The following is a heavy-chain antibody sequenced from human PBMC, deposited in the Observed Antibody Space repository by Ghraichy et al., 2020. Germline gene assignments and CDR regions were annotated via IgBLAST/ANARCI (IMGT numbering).Heavy chain of an antibody. Sequence: SETLSLTCIVSGDSVNSSSYYWSWIRQPPGKGLEWISSLYLTGIIYYNPSLKRRVTMSVDRSTNQFSLRLTSVTAADTAVYYCARTRPPQSGRYTDAFDICGQGTIITLSS. J-gene: IGHJ3*02. CDR2: LYLTGII. CDR1: GDSVNSSSYY. D-gene: IGHD1-26*01. V-gene: IGHV4-39*07. CDR3: ARTRPPQSGRYTDAFDI.